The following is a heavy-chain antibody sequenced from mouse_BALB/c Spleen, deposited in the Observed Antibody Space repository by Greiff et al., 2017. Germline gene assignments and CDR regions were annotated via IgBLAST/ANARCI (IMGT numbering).Heavy chain of an antibody. D-gene: IGHD2-3*01. CDR3: AAYDGYY. CDR1: GFTFISYG. Sequence: EVHLVESGGGLVQPGGSLKLSCAASGFTFISYGMSWVRQTPDKRLELVATINSNGGSTYYPDSVKGRFTISRDNAKNTLYLQMSSLKSEDTAMYYCAAYDGYYWGQGTTLTVSS. J-gene: IGHJ2*01. V-gene: IGHV5-6-3*01. CDR2: INSNGGST.